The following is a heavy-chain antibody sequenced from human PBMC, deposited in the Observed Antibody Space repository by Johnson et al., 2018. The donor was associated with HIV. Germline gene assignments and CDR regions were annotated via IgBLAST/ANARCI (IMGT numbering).Heavy chain of an antibody. CDR2: ISGRGGST. D-gene: IGHD6-19*01. CDR3: AKDRSSGYAFDI. Sequence: VQLVESGGGLVQPGGSLRLSCAASGFTFSSYAMSWVRQAPGKGLEWVSVISGRGGSTYFADSVKGRFTISRDISQNTLYLQMHSLRAEDTAVYYCAKDRSSGYAFDIWGQGTMVTVSS. CDR1: GFTFSSYA. V-gene: IGHV3-23*04. J-gene: IGHJ3*02.